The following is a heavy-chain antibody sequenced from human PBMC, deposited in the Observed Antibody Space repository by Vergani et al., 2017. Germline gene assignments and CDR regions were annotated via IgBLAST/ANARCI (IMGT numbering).Heavy chain of an antibody. CDR1: GGSISNHY. Sequence: QVQLQESGPGLVKPSETLSLTCTVSGGSISNHYWSWIRQPPGKGLEWIGYIYYSGSTNYNPSLKSRVTISVDTSKNQFSLKLSSVTAADTAVYYCARIHYSVSYSSGWYTFDYWGQGTLVTVSS. CDR2: IYYSGST. D-gene: IGHD6-19*01. V-gene: IGHV4-59*11. CDR3: ARIHYSVSYSSGWYTFDY. J-gene: IGHJ4*02.